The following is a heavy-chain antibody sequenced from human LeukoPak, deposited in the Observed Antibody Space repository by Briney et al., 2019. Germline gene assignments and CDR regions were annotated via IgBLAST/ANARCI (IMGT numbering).Heavy chain of an antibody. CDR2: IYYSGST. D-gene: IGHD6-19*01. J-gene: IGHJ4*02. V-gene: IGHV4-59*12. CDR3: ARDQQWLGY. Sequence: PSETLSLTCTVSGGSISSYYWSWIRQPPGKGLEWIGYIYYSGSTNYNPSLKSRVTISVDTSKNQFSLKLSSVTAADTAVYYCARDQQWLGYWGQGTLVTVSS. CDR1: GGSISSYY.